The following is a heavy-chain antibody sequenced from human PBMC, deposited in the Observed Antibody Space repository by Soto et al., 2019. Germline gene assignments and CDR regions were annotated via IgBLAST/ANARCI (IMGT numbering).Heavy chain of an antibody. J-gene: IGHJ4*02. CDR2: IYYGGST. D-gene: IGHD3-10*01. Sequence: SETLSLTCTVSGGSISSYYWSWIRQPPGKGLEWIGYIYYGGSTNYNPSLKSRVTISVDTSKNQFSLKLSSVTAADTAVYYCARGQYYYGSPYFDYWGQGTQVTVSS. V-gene: IGHV4-59*01. CDR3: ARGQYYYGSPYFDY. CDR1: GGSISSYY.